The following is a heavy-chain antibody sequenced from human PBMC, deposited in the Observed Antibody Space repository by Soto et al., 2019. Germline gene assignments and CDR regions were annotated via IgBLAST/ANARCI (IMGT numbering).Heavy chain of an antibody. CDR2: INHSGST. CDR1: GGSFSGYY. Sequence: SETLSLTCAVYGGSFSGYYWSWIRQPPGKGLEWIGEINHSGSTNYNPSLKSRVTISVDTSKNQFSLKLSSVTAADTAVYYCARVRPRGIVVVTAIYFDYWGQGTLVTVSS. CDR3: ARVRPRGIVVVTAIYFDY. J-gene: IGHJ4*02. D-gene: IGHD2-21*02. V-gene: IGHV4-34*01.